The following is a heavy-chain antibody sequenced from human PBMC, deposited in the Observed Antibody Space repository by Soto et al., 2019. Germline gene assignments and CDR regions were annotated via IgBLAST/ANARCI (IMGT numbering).Heavy chain of an antibody. CDR2: INHSGST. CDR1: GGSFSGYY. V-gene: IGHV4-34*01. D-gene: IGHD6-13*01. J-gene: IGHJ6*02. CDR3: ARGRIAAAGTDYYYYGRDV. Sequence: SETRSLTCAVYGGSFSGYYWSWIRQPPGKGLEWIGEINHSGSTNYNPSLKSRVTISVDTSKNQFSLKLSSVTAADTAVYYCARGRIAAAGTDYYYYGRDVWGQGTTGSASS.